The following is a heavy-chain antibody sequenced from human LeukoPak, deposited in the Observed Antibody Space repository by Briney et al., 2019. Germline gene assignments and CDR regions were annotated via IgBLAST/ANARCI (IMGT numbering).Heavy chain of an antibody. J-gene: IGHJ4*02. D-gene: IGHD5-12*01. CDR2: MNPNSGNT. CDR1: GYTFTSYD. CDR3: AVALDIVATIDY. V-gene: IGHV1-8*01. Sequence: ASVKVSCKASGYTFTSYDINWVRQATGQGLEWMGWMNPNSGNTGYAQKFQGRVTMTRNTSISTAYMELSSLRSEDTAVYYCAVALDIVATIDYWGQGTLVTVSS.